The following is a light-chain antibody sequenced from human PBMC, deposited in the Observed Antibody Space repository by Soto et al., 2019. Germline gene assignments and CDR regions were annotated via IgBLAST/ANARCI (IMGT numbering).Light chain of an antibody. V-gene: IGKV3-11*01. CDR2: DAS. CDR3: LQHYSWPWT. Sequence: EIVLTQSPATLSLSPGEGATLSCRASQSVSSYLAWYQQKPGQAPRLLIYDASNRATGIPARFSGSGSGTEFPLTVSRLQSEDSGVYYCLQHYSWPWTFGQGTKV. CDR1: QSVSSY. J-gene: IGKJ1*01.